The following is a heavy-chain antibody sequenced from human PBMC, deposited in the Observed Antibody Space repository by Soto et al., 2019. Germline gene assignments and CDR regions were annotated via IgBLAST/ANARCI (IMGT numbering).Heavy chain of an antibody. CDR2: IWYDGRKI. V-gene: IGHV3-33*01. D-gene: IGHD6-13*01. Sequence: GGALSLSWEASVINVRIYSMHWVRPAPGKGLEWVAVIWYDGRKIYYGDSVRGRFTISRDISRNTLYLQMNSLRAEDTAVYYCARGYSSSWYESDGMDVWGQGTTVTVSS. CDR3: ARGYSSSWYESDGMDV. J-gene: IGHJ6*02. CDR1: VINVRIYS.